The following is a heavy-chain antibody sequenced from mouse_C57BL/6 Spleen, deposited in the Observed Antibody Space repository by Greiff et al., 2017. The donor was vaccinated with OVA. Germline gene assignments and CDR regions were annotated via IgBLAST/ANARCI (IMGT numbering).Heavy chain of an antibody. D-gene: IGHD1-1*01. CDR2: IYPGDGDT. CDR3: ARDYYYGRGGHYYAMDY. CDR1: GYAFSSYW. V-gene: IGHV1-80*01. J-gene: IGHJ4*01. Sequence: QVQLQQSGAELVKPGASVKISCKASGYAFSSYWMNWVKQRPGKGLEWIGQIYPGDGDTNYNGKFKGKATLTADKSSSTAYMQLSSLTSEDSAVYFCARDYYYGRGGHYYAMDYWGQGTSVTVSS.